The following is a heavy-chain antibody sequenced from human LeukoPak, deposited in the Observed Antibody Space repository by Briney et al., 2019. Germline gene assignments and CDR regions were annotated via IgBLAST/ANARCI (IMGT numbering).Heavy chain of an antibody. V-gene: IGHV4-31*03. J-gene: IGHJ4*02. CDR2: IYYSGST. D-gene: IGHD5-12*01. CDR3: ARFSGDSGSIQRILD. Sequence: SETLSLTCTVSGGSISSGGYYWSWIRQHPGKGLEWIGYIYYSGSTYYNPSLKSRVTISVDTSKNQFSLKLSSVTAADTAVYYCARFSGDSGSIQRILDWGQGTLVTVSS. CDR1: GGSISSGGYY.